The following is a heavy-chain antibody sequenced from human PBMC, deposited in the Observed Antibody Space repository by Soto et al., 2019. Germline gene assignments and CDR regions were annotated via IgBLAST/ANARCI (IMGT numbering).Heavy chain of an antibody. V-gene: IGHV5-51*01. D-gene: IGHD2-2*01. CDR3: ERKRGQLLRRNYYDYYGMDV. J-gene: IGHJ6*02. CDR2: IYPGDSDT. CDR1: GYSFTSYW. Sequence: GESLTISCKGSGYSFTSYWIGWVRQMPGKGLEWMGIIYPGDSDTRYSPSFQGQVTISADKSISTAYLQWSSLKASDTAMYYCERKRGQLLRRNYYDYYGMDVWGQGTTVTVSS.